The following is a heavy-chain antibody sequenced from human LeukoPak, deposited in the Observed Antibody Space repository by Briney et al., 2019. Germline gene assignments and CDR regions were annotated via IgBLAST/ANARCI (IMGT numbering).Heavy chain of an antibody. Sequence: SSQTLSLTCTVSGGSISSVDYYWSWIRQPPGKGLEWIGYIYYSGSTYYNPSLKSRVTTSVDTSKNQFSLKLSSVTAADTAVYYCARLGVAAAGAYYFDYWGQGTLVTVSS. CDR1: GGSISSVDYY. CDR2: IYYSGST. D-gene: IGHD6-13*01. CDR3: ARLGVAAAGAYYFDY. V-gene: IGHV4-30-4*01. J-gene: IGHJ4*02.